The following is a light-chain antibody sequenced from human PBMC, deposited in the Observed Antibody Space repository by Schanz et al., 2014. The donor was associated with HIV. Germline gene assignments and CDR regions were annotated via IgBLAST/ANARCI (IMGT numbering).Light chain of an antibody. CDR3: QQYYSTPPLT. CDR1: QSLLYSSINKNY. V-gene: IGKV4-1*01. Sequence: DIVMTQSPDSLTVSLGERATINCKSSQSLLYSSINKNYLAWYQQKPGQPPKLLVYWASTRESGVPDRFSGSGSGTDFTLTITSLQAEDVAVYYCQQYYSTPPLTFGQGTRLQIK. J-gene: IGKJ5*01. CDR2: WAS.